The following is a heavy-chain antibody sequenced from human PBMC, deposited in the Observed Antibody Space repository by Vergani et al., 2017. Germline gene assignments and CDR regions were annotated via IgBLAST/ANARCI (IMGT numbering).Heavy chain of an antibody. CDR3: ARDIGPRAEKPH. D-gene: IGHD1-14*01. Sequence: QVQLQESGPGLVKPSETLSLTCTVSGGSISSYYWSWIRQPPGKGLEWIGYIYYSGSTNYNPSLKSRVTISVDTSKNQFSLKLSSVTAADTAVYYCARDIGPRAEKPHWGQGTLVTVSS. CDR1: GGSISSYY. CDR2: IYYSGST. V-gene: IGHV4-59*12. J-gene: IGHJ4*02.